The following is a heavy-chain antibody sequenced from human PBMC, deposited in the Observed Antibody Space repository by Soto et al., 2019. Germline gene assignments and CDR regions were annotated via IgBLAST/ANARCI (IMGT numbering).Heavy chain of an antibody. Sequence: QVQLQQWGAGLLKSSETLSLTCAVYGGSFSGYYWSWIRQPPGKGLEWIGEINHSGSTNYNPSPKDRVAISVDTSKNQFSLKLSSVAAADTAGYYCARGRSGYVNYWGQGTLVTVSS. V-gene: IGHV4-34*01. CDR2: INHSGST. CDR3: ARGRSGYVNY. CDR1: GGSFSGYY. D-gene: IGHD5-12*01. J-gene: IGHJ4*02.